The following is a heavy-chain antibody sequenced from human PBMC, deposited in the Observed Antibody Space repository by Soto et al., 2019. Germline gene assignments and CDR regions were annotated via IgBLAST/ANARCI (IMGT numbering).Heavy chain of an antibody. V-gene: IGHV4-61*01. Sequence: SETLSLTCTVSGGSVSSGSYYWSWIRQPPGKGLEWIGYIYYSGSTNYNPSLKSRVTISVDTSKNQFSLKLSSVTAADTAVYYCARVALLHGYYYGKDVWGQGTTVTVSS. CDR1: GGSVSSGSYY. CDR2: IYYSGST. D-gene: IGHD1-26*01. CDR3: ARVALLHGYYYGKDV. J-gene: IGHJ6*02.